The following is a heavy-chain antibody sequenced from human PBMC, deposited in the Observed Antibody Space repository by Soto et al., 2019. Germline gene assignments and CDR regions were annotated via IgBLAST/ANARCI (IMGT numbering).Heavy chain of an antibody. CDR1: GYTFTGYY. Sequence: ASVKVSCKASGYTFTGYYMHWVRQGPGQGVEWKGRINPNSGGTNYALKFQGWVTMTRDTSISTAYMELSRLRSDDTAVYYCARAKSSGPPTHYYYYYGMDVWGQGTTVTVSS. CDR3: ARAKSSGPPTHYYYYYGMDV. D-gene: IGHD3-10*01. J-gene: IGHJ6*02. CDR2: INPNSGGT. V-gene: IGHV1-2*04.